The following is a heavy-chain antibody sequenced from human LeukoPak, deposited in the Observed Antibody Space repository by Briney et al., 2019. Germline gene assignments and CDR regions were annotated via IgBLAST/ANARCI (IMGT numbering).Heavy chain of an antibody. J-gene: IGHJ4*02. Sequence: GGSLRLSCAASGFTFSNNYMSWVRQAPGKGLEWVSVIYSGGSTYYADSVKGRFTISRDNSKNTLYLQMNSLRAEDTAVYYCARCPGPVAGTLYYWGQGTLVTVSS. CDR2: IYSGGST. V-gene: IGHV3-66*01. D-gene: IGHD6-19*01. CDR3: ARCPGPVAGTLYY. CDR1: GFTFSNNY.